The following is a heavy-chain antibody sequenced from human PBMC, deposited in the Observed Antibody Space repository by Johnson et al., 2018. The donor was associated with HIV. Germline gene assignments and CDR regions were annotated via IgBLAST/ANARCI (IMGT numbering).Heavy chain of an antibody. V-gene: IGHV3-30-3*01. CDR3: ARGPGAFDI. CDR2: ISYDGSNK. CDR1: GFTFSSYA. J-gene: IGHJ3*02. Sequence: VQLVESGGGLVQPGGSLRLSCAASGFTFSSYAMHWVRQAPGKGLEWVAVISYDGSNKYYADSVKGRFTISRDNSNNTLYLQMNSLRAEDTAVYYCARGPGAFDIWGQGTMVTVSS.